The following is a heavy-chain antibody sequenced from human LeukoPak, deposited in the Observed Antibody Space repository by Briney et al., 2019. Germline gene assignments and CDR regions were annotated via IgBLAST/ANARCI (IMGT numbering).Heavy chain of an antibody. J-gene: IGHJ4*02. CDR2: INHGGST. CDR3: ASEDYGGNSGY. D-gene: IGHD4-23*01. Sequence: SETLSLTCAVYGGSFSGYYWSWIRQPPGKGLEWIGEINHGGSTNYNPSLKSRVTISVDTSKNQFSLKLSSVTAADTAVYYCASEDYGGNSGYWGQGTLVTVSS. CDR1: GGSFSGYY. V-gene: IGHV4-34*01.